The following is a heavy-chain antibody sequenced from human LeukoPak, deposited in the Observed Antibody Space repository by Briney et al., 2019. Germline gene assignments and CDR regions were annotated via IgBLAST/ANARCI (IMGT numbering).Heavy chain of an antibody. CDR1: GFTFSSYG. CDR3: ARDDSSTVAEAVYYYYYYMDV. J-gene: IGHJ6*03. CDR2: IRYDGSNK. D-gene: IGHD6-13*01. Sequence: GGSLRLSCAASGFTFSSYGMHWVRQAPGKGLEWVAFIRYDGSNKYYADSVKGRFTISRDNAKNSLYLQMNSLRAEDTAVYYCARDDSSTVAEAVYYYYYYMDVWGKGTTVTVSS. V-gene: IGHV3-30*02.